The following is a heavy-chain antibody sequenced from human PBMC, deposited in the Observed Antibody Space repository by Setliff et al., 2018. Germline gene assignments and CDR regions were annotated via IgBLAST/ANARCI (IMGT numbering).Heavy chain of an antibody. CDR2: TIPIFGTT. CDR1: GGTFSSYG. Sequence: SVKVSCKASGGTFSSYGISWVRQAPGQGLEWMGGTIPIFGTTDYAQKFQGRVTIITDESTSTAFMQLSSLRSDDTAVYYCARGRGPDIVVTIPGDYWGQGTQVTVSS. D-gene: IGHD2-15*01. CDR3: ARGRGPDIVVTIPGDY. V-gene: IGHV1-69*05. J-gene: IGHJ4*02.